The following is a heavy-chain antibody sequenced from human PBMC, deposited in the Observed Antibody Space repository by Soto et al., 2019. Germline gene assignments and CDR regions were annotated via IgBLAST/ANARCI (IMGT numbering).Heavy chain of an antibody. CDR1: GYTFSDYV. CDR3: AKDFYGSYEY. Sequence: QVQLVQAGGEVKKTGASVKVSCKASGYTFSDYVLHWVRQAPGQGFEWMGWINPKNGDTHYTQNFQGRVTMTRDTSITTAYLDLSSLTSEDTAVYYCAKDFYGSYEYWGQGTPVTVSS. CDR2: INPKNGDT. D-gene: IGHD3-10*01. V-gene: IGHV1-2*02. J-gene: IGHJ4*02.